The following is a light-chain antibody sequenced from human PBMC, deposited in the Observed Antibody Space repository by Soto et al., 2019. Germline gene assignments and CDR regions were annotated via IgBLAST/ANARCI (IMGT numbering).Light chain of an antibody. CDR1: SGRSSDT. Sequence: QLVLTQSPSASASLGASVKLTCTLSSGRSSDTIAWHQQQPEQGPRFLMKLHSDGSHNKGDGIPDRFSGSSSGAERYLTISSLQSEDEADYYCQTWGPGTEVFGGGTKLTVL. V-gene: IGLV4-69*01. CDR3: QTWGPGTEV. J-gene: IGLJ2*01. CDR2: LHSDGSH.